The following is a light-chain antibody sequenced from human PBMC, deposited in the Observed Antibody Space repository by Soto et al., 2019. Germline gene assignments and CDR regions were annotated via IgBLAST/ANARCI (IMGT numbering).Light chain of an antibody. CDR2: DAS. CDR1: QSVRNN. CDR3: QQYNNWWT. J-gene: IGKJ1*01. V-gene: IGKV3-15*01. Sequence: EIVMTQSPATLSVSPGERATLSCRASQSVRNNLAWYQQKPGQAPSLLIYDASTRATGIPARFSGSGSGTEFTLTISSLQSEDFAVYYCQQYNNWWTFGQGTKVEIK.